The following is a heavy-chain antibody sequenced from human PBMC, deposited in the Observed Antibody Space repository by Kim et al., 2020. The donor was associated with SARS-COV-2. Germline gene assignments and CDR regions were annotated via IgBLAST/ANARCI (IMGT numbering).Heavy chain of an antibody. Sequence: GGSLRLSCAVSGFTVSSNYMSWVRQAPGKGLEWVSVIHSSGTTYYADSVKGRFTISRDNSKNTVFLQMNSLRAEDTAVYYCARALFYYESGGFWGQGTLVTVPS. CDR3: ARALFYYESGGF. CDR1: GFTVSSNY. V-gene: IGHV3-53*01. CDR2: IHSSGTT. J-gene: IGHJ4*02. D-gene: IGHD3-22*01.